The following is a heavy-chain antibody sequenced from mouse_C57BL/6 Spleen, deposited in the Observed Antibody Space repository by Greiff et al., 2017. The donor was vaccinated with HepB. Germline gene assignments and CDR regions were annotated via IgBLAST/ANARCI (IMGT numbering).Heavy chain of an antibody. Sequence: QVQLKESGPGLVKPSQSLFLTCSITGFPITSGYYWIWIRQSPGKPLEWMGYITHSGETFYNPSLQSPISITRETSKNQFFLQLNSVTTEDTAMYYCAGARSPLYAMDYWGQGTSVTVSS. CDR2: ITHSGET. CDR1: GFPITSGYY. J-gene: IGHJ4*01. CDR3: AGARSPLYAMDY. V-gene: IGHV12-3*01.